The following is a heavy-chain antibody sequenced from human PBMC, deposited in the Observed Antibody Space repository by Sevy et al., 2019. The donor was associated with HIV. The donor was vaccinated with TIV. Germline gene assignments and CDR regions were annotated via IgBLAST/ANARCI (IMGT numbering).Heavy chain of an antibody. CDR3: TTGNAFWSGYYTYYFDY. J-gene: IGHJ4*02. CDR1: GFTFSNAW. V-gene: IGHV3-15*01. Sequence: GGSLRLSCAASGFTFSNAWMSWVRQAPGKGLEWVGRIKSKTDGGTTDYAAPVKGRFTISRDDSKNTLYLQMNSLKTEDTAVYYCTTGNAFWSGYYTYYFDYWGQGTLVTVSS. D-gene: IGHD3-3*01. CDR2: IKSKTDGGTT.